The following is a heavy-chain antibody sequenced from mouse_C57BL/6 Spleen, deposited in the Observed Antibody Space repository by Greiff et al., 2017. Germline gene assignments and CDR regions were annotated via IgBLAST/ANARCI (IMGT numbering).Heavy chain of an antibody. Sequence: VQLQQPGAELVMPGASVKLSCKASGYTFTSYWMHWVKQRPGQGLEWIGEIDPSDSYTNYNQKFKGKSTLTVDKSSSTAYMQLSSLTSEDSAVYYCARRDYYYGSSYGAMDYWGQGTSVTVSS. D-gene: IGHD1-1*01. CDR3: ARRDYYYGSSYGAMDY. V-gene: IGHV1-69*01. CDR1: GYTFTSYW. J-gene: IGHJ4*01. CDR2: IDPSDSYT.